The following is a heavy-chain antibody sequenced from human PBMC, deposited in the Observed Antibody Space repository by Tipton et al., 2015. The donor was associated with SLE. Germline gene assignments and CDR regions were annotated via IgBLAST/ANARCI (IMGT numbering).Heavy chain of an antibody. Sequence: SLRLSCAASGFTFSSYEMNWVRQAPGKGLEWVSRVNSDDRTAYPDSVKGRFTVSRDNPRNTLHLQMNNLRVEDTAIYYCAKDDAPSGGYLDLWGRGTLVTVSS. CDR1: GFTFSSYE. V-gene: IGHV3-23*01. CDR3: AKDDAPSGGYLDL. CDR2: VNSDDRT. D-gene: IGHD3-16*02. J-gene: IGHJ2*01.